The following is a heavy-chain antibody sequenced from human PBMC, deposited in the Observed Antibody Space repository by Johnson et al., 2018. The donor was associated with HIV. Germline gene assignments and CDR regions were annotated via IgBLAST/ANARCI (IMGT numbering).Heavy chain of an antibody. J-gene: IGHJ3*01. Sequence: VQLVESGGGLVQPGGSLRLSCAASGFTFSSYAMSWVRQAPGKGLEWVSAISGSGGSTYYADFVKDRFIISRDNSKNTLYLQMNSLRAEDTAVYFCATVWRNEGRHAFDVWGQGTMVTVSS. CDR3: ATVWRNEGRHAFDV. CDR1: GFTFSSYA. D-gene: IGHD1-1*01. CDR2: ISGSGGST. V-gene: IGHV3-23*04.